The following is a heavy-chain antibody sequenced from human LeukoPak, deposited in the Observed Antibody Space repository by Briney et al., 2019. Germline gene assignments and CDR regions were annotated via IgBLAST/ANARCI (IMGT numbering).Heavy chain of an antibody. J-gene: IGHJ4*02. Sequence: PSETLSLTCTVSGYSISSGYYWGWIRQPPGKGLEWIGSIYHSGSTYYNPSLKSRVTISVDTSKNQFSLKLSSVTAADTAVYYCARAEESVAGDYWGQGTLVTVSS. V-gene: IGHV4-38-2*02. CDR3: ARAEESVAGDY. D-gene: IGHD6-19*01. CDR1: GYSISSGYY. CDR2: IYHSGST.